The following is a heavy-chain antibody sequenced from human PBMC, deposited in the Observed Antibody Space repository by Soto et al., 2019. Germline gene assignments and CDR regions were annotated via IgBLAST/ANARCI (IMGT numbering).Heavy chain of an antibody. CDR1: GFTFRTYW. CDR3: ARDGSTSWYSYDCHGMYV. Sequence: EVQLVESGGGLVQPGGSLRLSCAASGFTFRTYWLSWVRQVPGKGLEWVANINLDGSEKNYVDSVKGRFTISRDNARNSLYLQMSSLRAEDTALYYCARDGSTSWYSYDCHGMYVWGQGTTVTVSS. J-gene: IGHJ6*02. V-gene: IGHV3-7*05. CDR2: INLDGSEK. D-gene: IGHD5-18*01.